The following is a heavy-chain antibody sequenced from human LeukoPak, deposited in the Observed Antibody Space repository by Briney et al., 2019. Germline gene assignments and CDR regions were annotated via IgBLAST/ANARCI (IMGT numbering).Heavy chain of an antibody. CDR2: INDSGSS. D-gene: IGHD4-17*01. CDR1: GGSFSGYH. V-gene: IGHV4-34*01. Sequence: SETLSLTCAVYGGSFSGYHWSWIRQSPGKGLEWIGEINDSGSSNYNPALKSRVTISVDTSKNQFSLRLNSVTAADTAVYYCARIYGDYIMYWGQGTLLTVSS. CDR3: ARIYGDYIMY. J-gene: IGHJ4*02.